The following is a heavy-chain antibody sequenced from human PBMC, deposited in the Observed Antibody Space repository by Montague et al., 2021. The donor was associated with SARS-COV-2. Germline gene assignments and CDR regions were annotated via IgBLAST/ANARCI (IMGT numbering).Heavy chain of an antibody. D-gene: IGHD6-13*01. CDR2: ISSRTSYT. Sequence: SLRLSCAASGFTFSAYSMTWVRQAPGKGLEWVSSISSRTSYTYYGDSVKGRFTSSRDNAKNSLYLEMNSLRAEDTAVYYCARDGYNNGWYHFGFDIWGQGTVVTVSS. CDR3: ARDGYNNGWYHFGFDI. CDR1: GFTFSAYS. J-gene: IGHJ3*02. V-gene: IGHV3-21*01.